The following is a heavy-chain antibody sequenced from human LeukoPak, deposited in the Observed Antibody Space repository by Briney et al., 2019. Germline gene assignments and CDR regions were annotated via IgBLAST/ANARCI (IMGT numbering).Heavy chain of an antibody. V-gene: IGHV3-23*01. J-gene: IGHJ4*02. Sequence: GGSLRLSCTASGFMFSNYAMSWVRQAPGKGLDWVSGVSGSGGNTYYAESVKGRFTISRDNSKNTVNLQMNSLRAKDTAIYYCAKEYYDSSGYYLFDYWGQGTLVTVSS. D-gene: IGHD3-22*01. CDR1: GFMFSNYA. CDR3: AKEYYDSSGYYLFDY. CDR2: VSGSGGNT.